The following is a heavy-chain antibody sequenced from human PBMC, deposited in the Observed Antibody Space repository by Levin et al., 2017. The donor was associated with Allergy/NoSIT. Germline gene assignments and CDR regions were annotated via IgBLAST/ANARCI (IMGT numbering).Heavy chain of an antibody. Sequence: GGSLRLSCAASGFTFDDYTMHWVRQAPGKGLEWVSLISWDGGSTYYADSVKGRFTISRDNSKNSLYLQMNSLRTEDTALYYCAKDHGITGTTGYYFDYWGQGTLVTVSS. V-gene: IGHV3-43*01. CDR3: AKDHGITGTTGYYFDY. CDR2: ISWDGGST. CDR1: GFTFDDYT. D-gene: IGHD1-20*01. J-gene: IGHJ4*02.